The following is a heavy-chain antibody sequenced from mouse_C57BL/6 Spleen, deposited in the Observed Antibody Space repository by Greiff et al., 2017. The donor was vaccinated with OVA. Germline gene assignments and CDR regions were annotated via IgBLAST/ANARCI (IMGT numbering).Heavy chain of an antibody. V-gene: IGHV5-17*01. CDR3: AKSGTWYFDY. CDR1: GFTFSDYG. CDR2: ISSGSSTI. Sequence: EVMLVESGGGLVKPGGSLKLSCAASGFTFSDYGMHWVRQAPETGLEWVAYISSGSSTIYYADTVKGRFTISRDNAKNTLFLQMTMLRSEDTAMYYCAKSGTWYFDYWGQGTTLTVSS. J-gene: IGHJ2*01. D-gene: IGHD4-1*01.